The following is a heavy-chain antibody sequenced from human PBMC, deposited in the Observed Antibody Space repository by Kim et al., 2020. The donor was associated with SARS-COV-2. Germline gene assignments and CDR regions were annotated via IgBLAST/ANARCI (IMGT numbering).Heavy chain of an antibody. J-gene: IGHJ4*02. D-gene: IGHD3-10*01. CDR3: ARFGSGSYYQIDY. Sequence: ASVKVSCKASGYTFTSYPMHWVRQAPGQRPEWMGWINTGKGNTKYSQKFQGRVTITIDTSASAAYMELSSLRSEDTAVYYCARFGSGSYYQIDYWGQGTLVTVSS. CDR2: INTGKGNT. CDR1: GYTFTSYP. V-gene: IGHV1-3*04.